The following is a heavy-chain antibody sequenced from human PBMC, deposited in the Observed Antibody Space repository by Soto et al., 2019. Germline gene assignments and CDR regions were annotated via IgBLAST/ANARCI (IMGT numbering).Heavy chain of an antibody. CDR2: INHSGST. J-gene: IGHJ4*02. V-gene: IGHV4-34*01. CDR1: CGSFSGYY. D-gene: IGHD1-1*01. CDR3: ARGRATDTPNVNYFDY. Sequence: SETLSLTCAVYCGSFSGYYWSWIRQPPGKGLEWIGEINHSGSTNYNPSLKSRVTISVDTSKNQFSLKLSSVTAADTAVYYCARGRATDTPNVNYFDYWGQGTLVTVSS.